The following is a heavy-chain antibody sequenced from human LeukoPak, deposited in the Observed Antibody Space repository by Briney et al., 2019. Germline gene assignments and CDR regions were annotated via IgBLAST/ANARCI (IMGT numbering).Heavy chain of an antibody. Sequence: SQTLSLTCTVSGGSLTIYYSGWIRHPPGKGLEWIGYIYYSGSTNNNPSLKSRVTISVDTTKNQFSLKLSSVPAADTAVYYCAREGVEYSHYDSSGLYYFDYWGQGTLVTVSS. J-gene: IGHJ4*02. D-gene: IGHD3-22*01. CDR1: GGSLTIYY. CDR3: AREGVEYSHYDSSGLYYFDY. V-gene: IGHV4-59*01. CDR2: IYYSGST.